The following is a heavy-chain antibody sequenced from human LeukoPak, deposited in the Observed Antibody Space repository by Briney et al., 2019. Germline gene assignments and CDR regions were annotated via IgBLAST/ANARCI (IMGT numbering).Heavy chain of an antibody. V-gene: IGHV3-21*01. CDR2: ISSSSSYI. J-gene: IGHJ4*02. CDR3: ARGPILMVVTAIPPVNYYFDY. D-gene: IGHD2-21*02. CDR1: GFTFSSYS. Sequence: PGGSLRLSCAASGFTFSSYSMNWVRQAPGKGLEWVSSISSSSSYIYYADSVKGRFTISRDNAKNSLYLQMNSLRAEDTAVYYCARGPILMVVTAIPPVNYYFDYWGQGTLVTVSS.